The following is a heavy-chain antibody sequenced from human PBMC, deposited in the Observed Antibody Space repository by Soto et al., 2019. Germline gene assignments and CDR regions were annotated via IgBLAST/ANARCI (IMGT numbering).Heavy chain of an antibody. CDR1: GFTFSSYG. CDR3: AKVVAGPFDY. D-gene: IGHD6-19*01. V-gene: IGHV3-30*18. J-gene: IGHJ4*02. CDR2: ISYDGSNK. Sequence: GVSLRLSCAASGFTFSSYGMHWVRQAPGKGLEWVAVISYDGSNKYYADSVKGRFTISRDNPKNTLYLQMNSLRAEDTAVYYCAKVVAGPFDYWGQGTLVTVSS.